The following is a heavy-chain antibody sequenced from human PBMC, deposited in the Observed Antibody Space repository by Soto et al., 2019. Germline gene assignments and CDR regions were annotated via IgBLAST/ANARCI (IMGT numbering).Heavy chain of an antibody. V-gene: IGHV1-3*01. CDR3: AREHPTVKDFDY. CDR2: INAGNGNT. CDR1: GYTFTNYA. J-gene: IGHJ4*02. Sequence: ASVKVSCKASGYTFTNYAMHWVRQAPGQRLEWMGWINAGNGNTKYSQKFQGRVTITRDTSASTAYMELSSLRSEDTAVYYCAREHPTVKDFDYWGQGTLVTVSS. D-gene: IGHD4-17*01.